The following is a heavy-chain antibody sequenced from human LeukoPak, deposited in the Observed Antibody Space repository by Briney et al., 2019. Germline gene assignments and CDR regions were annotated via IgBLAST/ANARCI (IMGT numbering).Heavy chain of an antibody. Sequence: GGPLRLSCVASGFTFSSYAMTWVRQAPGKGLEWVSSISSSGGSTHYADSVKGRFTISRDNSKNTLYLQMNSLRAEDTAVYYCAREQLVYYYYYMDVWGKGTTVTVSS. CDR1: GFTFSSYA. CDR3: AREQLVYYYYYMDV. J-gene: IGHJ6*03. D-gene: IGHD6-6*01. V-gene: IGHV3-23*01. CDR2: ISSSGGST.